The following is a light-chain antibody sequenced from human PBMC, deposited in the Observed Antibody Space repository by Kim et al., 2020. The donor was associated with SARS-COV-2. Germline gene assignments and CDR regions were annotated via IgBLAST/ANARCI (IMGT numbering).Light chain of an antibody. V-gene: IGKV3-15*01. CDR1: QRISIT. CDR3: QQYLNWLPYT. Sequence: VSPGERDTLSCRTSQRISITLAWYRQKPGQAPRLRIDGASTRASGIPARFSGSGSGTEFTLTISNVQSEDVAVYYCQQYLNWLPYTFGQGTKLEI. J-gene: IGKJ2*01. CDR2: GAS.